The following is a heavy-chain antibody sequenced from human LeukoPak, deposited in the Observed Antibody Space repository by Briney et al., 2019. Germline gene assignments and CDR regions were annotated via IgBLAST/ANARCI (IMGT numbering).Heavy chain of an antibody. CDR1: GYSFFMYG. CDR2: IGPNNGDT. CDR3: ARDRSNHDY. Sequence: ASVKVSCKASGYSFFMYGISWVRQAPGRGLEWMGWIGPNNGDTNYAQKFQGRVNVTTETSTKTAYMELRSLTCADTAMYYCARDRSNHDYWGEGTLVTVSS. D-gene: IGHD3-16*02. V-gene: IGHV1-18*01. J-gene: IGHJ4*02.